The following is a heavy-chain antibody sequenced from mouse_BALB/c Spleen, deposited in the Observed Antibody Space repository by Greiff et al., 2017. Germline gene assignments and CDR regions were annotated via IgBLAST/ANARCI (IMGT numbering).Heavy chain of an antibody. V-gene: IGHV5-17*02. J-gene: IGHJ1*01. D-gene: IGHD2-12*01. CDR1: GFTFSSFG. CDR3: ARRGYDVYFDV. CDR2: ISSGSSTI. Sequence: EVNLVESGGGLVQPGGSRKLSCAASGFTFSSFGMHWVRQAPEKGLEWVAYISSGSSTIYYADTVKGRFTISRDNPKNTLFLQMTSLRSEDTAMYYCARRGYDVYFDVWGAGTTVTVSS.